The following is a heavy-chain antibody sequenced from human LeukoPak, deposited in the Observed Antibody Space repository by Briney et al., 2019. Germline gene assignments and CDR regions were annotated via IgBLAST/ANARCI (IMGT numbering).Heavy chain of an antibody. V-gene: IGHV3-30-3*01. CDR1: GFTFISLV. Sequence: AGGSLRLSLAASGFTFISLVLHWVRRAPGKGLEWVALISYHGSNKYYADSVKGRFTISRDNSKNTLYLQMNSLRAEDTAVYYCAREYGDDAFDIWGQGTMVTVSS. J-gene: IGHJ3*02. CDR3: AREYGDDAFDI. CDR2: ISYHGSNK. D-gene: IGHD3-10*01.